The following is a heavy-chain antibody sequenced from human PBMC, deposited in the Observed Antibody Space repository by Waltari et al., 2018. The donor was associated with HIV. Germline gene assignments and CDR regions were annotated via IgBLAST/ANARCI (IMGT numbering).Heavy chain of an antibody. CDR3: ARQGVVVITPRRDFYYGLDV. D-gene: IGHD3-22*01. J-gene: IGHJ6*02. CDR2: IYTTGST. Sequence: QVQLLESGPGLVKPSETLSLTCTVSGDSISGYYWSWIRQPAGKGLEWIGRIYTTGSTNYNPSLKSRVTMSVDTSKNQFSLNLTSVTAADTAVYYCARQGVVVITPRRDFYYGLDVWGQGTMVAVSS. CDR1: GDSISGYY. V-gene: IGHV4-4*07.